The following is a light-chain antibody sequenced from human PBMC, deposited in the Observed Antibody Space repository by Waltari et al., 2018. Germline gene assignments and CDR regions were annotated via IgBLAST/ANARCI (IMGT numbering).Light chain of an antibody. CDR2: DVS. J-gene: IGLJ1*01. CDR1: SSDVGGYNY. V-gene: IGLV2-14*03. CDR3: SSYTSSSIR. Sequence: QSALTQPASVSGSPGQSITISCTGTSSDVGGYNYVSWYQQHPGKAPKPMIYDVSNRPSGVSNRFSGSKSGNTASLTISGLQAEDEADYYCSSYTSSSIRFGTGTKVTVL.